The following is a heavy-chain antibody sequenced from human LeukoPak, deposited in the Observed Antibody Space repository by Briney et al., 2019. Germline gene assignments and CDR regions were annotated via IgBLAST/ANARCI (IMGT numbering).Heavy chain of an antibody. CDR2: ISASNGNT. Sequence: ASVTVFCKASGYTFTRYGISWVRQAPGQGLQWLGWISASNGNTNYAQKFRDRVTMSTDTSTGTAYLDVRSLTSDDTAVYYCARDHSNWNYAPDFWGQGTLVIVSS. CDR3: ARDHSNWNYAPDF. CDR1: GYTFTRYG. V-gene: IGHV1-18*01. D-gene: IGHD1-7*01. J-gene: IGHJ4*02.